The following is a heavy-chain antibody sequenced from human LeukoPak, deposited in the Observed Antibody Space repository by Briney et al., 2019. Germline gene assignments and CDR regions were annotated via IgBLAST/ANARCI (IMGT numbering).Heavy chain of an antibody. CDR3: ARVNPYDYVWLEYYFDY. J-gene: IGHJ4*02. CDR1: GGSFSGYY. D-gene: IGHD3-16*01. Sequence: SETLSLTCAVYGGSFSGYYWSWIRQPPGKGLEWIGEINHSGSTNYNPSLKSRVTISVDTSKNQFSLKLSSVTAADTAVYYCARVNPYDYVWLEYYFDYWGQGTLVTVSS. V-gene: IGHV4-34*01. CDR2: INHSGST.